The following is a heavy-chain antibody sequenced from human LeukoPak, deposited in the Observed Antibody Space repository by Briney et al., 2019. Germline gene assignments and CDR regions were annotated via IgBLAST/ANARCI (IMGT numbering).Heavy chain of an antibody. CDR1: GFTVSSNY. Sequence: GGSLRLSCAASGFTVSSNYMSWVRQAPGKGPEWVSVIYRGGNTYYADSVKGRFTISRDNSRDTLYLQMNSLRAEDTAVYYCAGSSSWRLFDHWGQGTVVTVSS. D-gene: IGHD6-13*01. J-gene: IGHJ4*02. V-gene: IGHV3-66*01. CDR3: AGSSSWRLFDH. CDR2: IYRGGNT.